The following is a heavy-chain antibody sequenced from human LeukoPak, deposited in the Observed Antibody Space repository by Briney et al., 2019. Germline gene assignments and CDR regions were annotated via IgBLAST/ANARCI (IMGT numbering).Heavy chain of an antibody. CDR3: AKGLAVAGREYYFDY. CDR1: GFTFSSYG. V-gene: IGHV3-33*06. Sequence: GGSLRLSCAASGFTFSSYGTHWVRQAPGKGLEWVAVIWYDGSNKYYADSVKGRFTISRDNSKNTLYLQMNSLRAEDTAVYYCAKGLAVAGREYYFDYWGQGTLVTVSS. CDR2: IWYDGSNK. D-gene: IGHD6-19*01. J-gene: IGHJ4*02.